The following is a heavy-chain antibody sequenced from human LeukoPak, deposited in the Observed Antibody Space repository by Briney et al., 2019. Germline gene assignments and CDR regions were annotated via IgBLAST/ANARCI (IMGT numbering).Heavy chain of an antibody. Sequence: KPSETLSLTCAVYGGSFSGYYWSWIRQPPGKGLEWIGEINHSGSTNYNPSLKSRVTISVDTSKNQFSLKLSSVTAADTAVYYCTRQGSLGTSGYDYWGQGTLVTVSS. CDR1: GGSFSGYY. V-gene: IGHV4-34*01. J-gene: IGHJ4*02. CDR2: INHSGST. D-gene: IGHD1-7*01. CDR3: TRQGSLGTSGYDY.